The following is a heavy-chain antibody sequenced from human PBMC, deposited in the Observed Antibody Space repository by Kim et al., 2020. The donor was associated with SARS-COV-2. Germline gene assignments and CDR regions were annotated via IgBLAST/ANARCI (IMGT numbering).Heavy chain of an antibody. V-gene: IGHV3-11*04. CDR3: AREIPDSSSWFRHNWFDP. D-gene: IGHD6-13*01. J-gene: IGHJ5*02. CDR1: GFTFSDYY. CDR2: ISSSGSTI. Sequence: GGSLRLSCAASGFTFSDYYMSWIRQAPGKGLEWVSYISSSGSTIYYADSVKGRFTISRDNAKNSLYLQMNSLRAEDTAVYYCAREIPDSSSWFRHNWFDPWGQGTLVTVSS.